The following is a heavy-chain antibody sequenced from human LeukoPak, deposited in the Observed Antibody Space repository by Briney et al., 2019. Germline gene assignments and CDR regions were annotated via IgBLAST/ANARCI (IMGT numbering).Heavy chain of an antibody. CDR2: INHSGST. Sequence: SETLSLTCAVYGGSFSDYYWSWIRQPPGKGLEWIGDINHSGSTNYNPSLKSRVTISVDTSKNQFSLKLSSVTAADTAVYYCARLTGLFYYYYMDVWGKGTTVTISS. V-gene: IGHV4-34*01. CDR3: ARLTGLFYYYYMDV. CDR1: GGSFSDYY. J-gene: IGHJ6*03. D-gene: IGHD1-14*01.